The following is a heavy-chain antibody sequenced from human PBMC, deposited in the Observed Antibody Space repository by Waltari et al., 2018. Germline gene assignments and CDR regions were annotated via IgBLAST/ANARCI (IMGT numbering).Heavy chain of an antibody. CDR2: TNTNKGGT. CDR3: ARVGYYGSGSYLSY. CDR1: GYTFTDYY. J-gene: IGHJ4*02. Sequence: QVQLVQSGAEVKKPGASVKVSCKASGYTFTDYYIHWVRQAPGQGLEWVGWTNTNKGGTNYAQKWQGRVTMTRDTSISTAYMELSRLRSDDTAIYYCARVGYYGSGSYLSYWGQGTLVTVSS. D-gene: IGHD3-10*01. V-gene: IGHV1-2*02.